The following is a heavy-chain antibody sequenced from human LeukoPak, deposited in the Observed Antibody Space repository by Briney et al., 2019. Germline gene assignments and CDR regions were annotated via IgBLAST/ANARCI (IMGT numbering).Heavy chain of an antibody. CDR2: ISGNGDTT. V-gene: IGHV3-23*01. D-gene: IGHD6-19*01. CDR3: ANPVTQNSGWYVNGDY. Sequence: GSLRLSCGASGSAFGSYVMNWVRQAPGKGLEWVSSISGNGDTTYYAASVRSRFTISRDNSRNTLYLQMTNLRAEDTAVYYCANPVTQNSGWYVNGDYWGQGTLVTVSS. J-gene: IGHJ4*02. CDR1: GSAFGSYV.